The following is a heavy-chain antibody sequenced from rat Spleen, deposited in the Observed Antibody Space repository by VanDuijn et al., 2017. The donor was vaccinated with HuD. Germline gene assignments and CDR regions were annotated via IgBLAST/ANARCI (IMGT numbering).Heavy chain of an antibody. CDR1: GFTFNNYW. Sequence: EVQLVESGGGLVQPGRSLKLSCVASGFTFNNYWMTWIRQAPGKGLEWVASITNTGGSTYYPDSVKGRFTISRDNAKSTLYLQMNSLRSEDTATYYFTREYITMMVVPEGYFDFWGPGTMVTVSS. CDR2: ITNTGGST. CDR3: TREYITMMVVPEGYFDF. J-gene: IGHJ1*01. V-gene: IGHV5-31*01. D-gene: IGHD1-12*02.